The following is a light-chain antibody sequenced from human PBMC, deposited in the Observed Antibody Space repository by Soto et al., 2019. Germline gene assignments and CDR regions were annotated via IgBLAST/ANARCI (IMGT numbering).Light chain of an antibody. CDR3: QQYGSSIT. V-gene: IGKV3-20*01. J-gene: IGKJ5*01. CDR2: GTS. CDR1: QSVSNSY. Sequence: VVLTQSPGTLSLSPGEIATLSCRASQSVSNSYLAWYQHKPGQAPRLLIYGTSSRATGIPDRFSGSGSGTDFTLTISRLEPEDFAVYYCQQYGSSITFGQGTRLEIK.